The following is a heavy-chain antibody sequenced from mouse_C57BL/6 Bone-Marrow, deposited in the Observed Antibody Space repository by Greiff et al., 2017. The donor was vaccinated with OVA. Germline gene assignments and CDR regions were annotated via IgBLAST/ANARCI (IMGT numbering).Heavy chain of an antibody. CDR3: TRQLRPDFDY. Sequence: EVQLQQSGAELVRPGASVKLSCTASGFNIKDDYMHWVKQRPEQGLEWIGWIDPENGDTEYASKFQGKATITADTSSNTAYLQLSSLTSEDTAVYYCTRQLRPDFDYWGQGTTLTVSS. D-gene: IGHD3-2*02. V-gene: IGHV14-4*01. CDR2: IDPENGDT. CDR1: GFNIKDDY. J-gene: IGHJ2*01.